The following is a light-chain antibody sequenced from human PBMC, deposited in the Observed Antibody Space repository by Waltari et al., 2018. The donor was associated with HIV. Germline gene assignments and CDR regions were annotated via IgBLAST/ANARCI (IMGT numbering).Light chain of an antibody. Sequence: VSCTGTSSDVGGYNYVSWYQQHPGKAPKLMIYEVSNRPSGVSNRFSGSKSGNTASLTISGLQAEDEADYYCSSYTSSSTLVVFGGGTKLTVL. J-gene: IGLJ2*01. CDR1: SSDVGGYNY. CDR3: SSYTSSSTLVV. V-gene: IGLV2-14*01. CDR2: EVS.